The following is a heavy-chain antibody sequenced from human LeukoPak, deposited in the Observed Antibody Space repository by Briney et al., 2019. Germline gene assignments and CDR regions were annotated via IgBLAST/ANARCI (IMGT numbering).Heavy chain of an antibody. CDR2: IYYSGST. J-gene: IGHJ4*02. D-gene: IGHD6-13*01. CDR1: GGSISSYY. V-gene: IGHV4-59*01. Sequence: SETLSLTCTVSGGSISSYYWSWIRQPPGKGLEWIGYIYYSGSTNYNPSLKSRVTISVDTSKNQFSLKLSSVTAADTAVYYCARGGEYPSRYRNTWSTFDYWGQGTLVTVSS. CDR3: ARGGEYPSRYRNTWSTFDY.